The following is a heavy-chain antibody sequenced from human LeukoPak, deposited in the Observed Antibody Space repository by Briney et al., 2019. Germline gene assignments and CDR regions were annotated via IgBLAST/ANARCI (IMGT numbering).Heavy chain of an antibody. Sequence: GGSLRLSCAASGFTFNNYAMSWVRQAPGKGLEWVSDINGGGGRTYYADSVKGRFTISRDNSKNTLYLQMNSLRAEDTALYYCATATYSNSPGDYWGQGTLVTVSS. CDR1: GFTFNNYA. CDR3: ATATYSNSPGDY. CDR2: INGGGGRT. V-gene: IGHV3-23*01. J-gene: IGHJ4*02. D-gene: IGHD4-11*01.